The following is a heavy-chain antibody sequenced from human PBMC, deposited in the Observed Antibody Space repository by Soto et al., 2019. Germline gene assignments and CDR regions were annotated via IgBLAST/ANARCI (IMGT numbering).Heavy chain of an antibody. D-gene: IGHD6-19*01. CDR2: IYYSGST. CDR1: GGSISSGGYY. Sequence: TSETLSLTCTVSGGSISSGGYYWSWIRQHPGKGLEWIGYIYYSGSTYYNPSLKSRVTISVDTSKNQFSLKLSSVTAADTAVYYCARDTRKAQWLVGYLDYWGQGTLVTVSS. CDR3: ARDTRKAQWLVGYLDY. V-gene: IGHV4-31*03. J-gene: IGHJ4*02.